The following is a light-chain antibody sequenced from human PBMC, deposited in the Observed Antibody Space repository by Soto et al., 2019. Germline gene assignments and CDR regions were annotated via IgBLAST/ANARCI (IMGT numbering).Light chain of an antibody. Sequence: EVVLTQSPVTLSVSPGERATLSCRASQSGSNNLAWYQQKPGQAPRLLIYGASTRATGIPARCSGSGSGTQFTLTISGLQSEDFAVYYCQQYNNWYTLGQWTKREIK. J-gene: IGKJ2*01. CDR2: GAS. V-gene: IGKV3-15*01. CDR3: QQYNNWYT. CDR1: QSGSNN.